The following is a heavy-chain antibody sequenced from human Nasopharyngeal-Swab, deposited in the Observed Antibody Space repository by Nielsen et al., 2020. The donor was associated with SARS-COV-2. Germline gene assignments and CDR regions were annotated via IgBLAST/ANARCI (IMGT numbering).Heavy chain of an antibody. D-gene: IGHD1-26*01. CDR2: INPSGDTA. CDR3: AREDIVGPLLDY. V-gene: IGHV1-46*01. J-gene: IGHJ4*02. Sequence: WVRQASGQGLEWMGIINPSGDTASYAQKFQGRVTMTRDTSTSTVYMELSSLRSEDTAVYYCAREDIVGPLLDYWGQGTLVTVSS.